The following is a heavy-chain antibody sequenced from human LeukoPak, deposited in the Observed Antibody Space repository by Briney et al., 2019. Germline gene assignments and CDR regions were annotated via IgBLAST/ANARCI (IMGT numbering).Heavy chain of an antibody. D-gene: IGHD2-2*01. J-gene: IGHJ4*02. CDR2: ISSSSSYI. V-gene: IGHV3-21*04. CDR1: GFTFSSYS. Sequence: PGGSLRLSCAASGFTFSSYSMNWVRQAPGKGLEWVSSISSSSSYIYYADSVKGRLTISRDNAKNSLYLQMNSLRAEDTAVYYCAKIEAEYQLIWHFDYWGQGTLVTVSS. CDR3: AKIEAEYQLIWHFDY.